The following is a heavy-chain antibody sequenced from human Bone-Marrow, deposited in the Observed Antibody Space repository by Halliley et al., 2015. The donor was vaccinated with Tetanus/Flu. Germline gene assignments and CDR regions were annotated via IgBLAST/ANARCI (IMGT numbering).Heavy chain of an antibody. CDR2: IYYSGSTNFNT. CDR3: ARFGPEKYSEYPFDI. J-gene: IGHJ3*02. D-gene: IGHD5-12*01. CDR1: GASIITYY. Sequence: TLSLTCTVSGASIITYYWSWIRQPPGKGLEWIGYIYYSGSTNFNTNYNPSLKSRVAISLDTSKSQFSLRLSSVTAADTAVYYCARFGPEKYSEYPFDIWGQGTMVTVSA. V-gene: IGHV4-59*01.